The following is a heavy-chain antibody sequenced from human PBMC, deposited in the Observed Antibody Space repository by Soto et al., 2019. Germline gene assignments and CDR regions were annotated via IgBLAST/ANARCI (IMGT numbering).Heavy chain of an antibody. CDR3: ARSFNYGSTNYVAHNFDF. D-gene: IGHD4-4*01. CDR1: GFSLGTNGMC. V-gene: IGHV2-70*11. CDR2: IDWDGDK. J-gene: IGHJ4*02. Sequence: SGPTLVNPTETLKLTCSFTGFSLGTNGMCVTWIRQSPGRALEWLGRIDWDGDKYYSTFLETRLAISKDTSGNQVVLTVANMGPADTGTYFCARSFNYGSTNYVAHNFDFWGQGAPVTVSS.